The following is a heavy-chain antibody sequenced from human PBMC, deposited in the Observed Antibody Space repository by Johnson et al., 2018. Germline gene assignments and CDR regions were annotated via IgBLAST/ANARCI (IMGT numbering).Heavy chain of an antibody. CDR2: ISSRSITI. CDR1: GFSFSSYS. CDR3: ARGVDTSGWYGTAFDI. V-gene: IGHV3-48*01. D-gene: IGHD6-19*01. J-gene: IGHJ3*02. Sequence: VQLVQSGGGLVQPGGSLRLSCAASGFSFSSYSMNWVRQAPGKGLEWVSYISSRSITIYYAEPVKGRFTISRDNAKNSLYLKMKRLRAEDTAVYYCARGVDTSGWYGTAFDIWGQGTMVTVSS.